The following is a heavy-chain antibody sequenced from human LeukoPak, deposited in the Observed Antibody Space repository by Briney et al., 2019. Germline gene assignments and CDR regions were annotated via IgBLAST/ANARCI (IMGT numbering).Heavy chain of an antibody. Sequence: SEPLSLTCTLSGDSITSSSYYWAWIRQSPGKGLEWIGSVYHSGSTYYNPPLTSRDTISVDTSRNLSSLKQTSVPAPDTTIYYCARRPVAGYKWEYFFDFWGQGTLITVSS. CDR2: VYHSGST. J-gene: IGHJ4*02. V-gene: IGHV4-39*01. CDR1: GDSITSSSYY. CDR3: ARRPVAGYKWEYFFDF. D-gene: IGHD1-26*01.